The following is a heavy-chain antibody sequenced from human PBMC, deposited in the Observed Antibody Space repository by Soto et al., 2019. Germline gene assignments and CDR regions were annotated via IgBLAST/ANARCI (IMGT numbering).Heavy chain of an antibody. CDR1: GFTFSSYW. CDR2: IDSDGNST. J-gene: IGHJ4*02. CDR3: VRDDVGVGIDY. V-gene: IGHV3-74*03. Sequence: GGSLRLSCAASGFTFSSYWMHWVRQVPGKGLVWVSHIDSDGNSTAYADSVKGRFTISRDNAKNTVYPQMNSLRAEGTAVYYCVRDDVGVGIDYWGLGTLVTVSS. D-gene: IGHD1-26*01.